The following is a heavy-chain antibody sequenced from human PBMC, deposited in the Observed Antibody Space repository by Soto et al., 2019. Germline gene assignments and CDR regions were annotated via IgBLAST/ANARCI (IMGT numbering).Heavy chain of an antibody. CDR1: GYSFSNYW. CDR2: IYPGDSDT. V-gene: IGHV5-51*01. D-gene: IGHD5-18*01. Sequence: PXDSLTISFKGSGYSFSNYWIGLVRQMPGKGLEWMGIIYPGDSDTRYSPSFQGQVTISADKSISTAHLQWSSLKASDTALYYCARQNSYGYYYYGLDVWGQGTTVTVSS. J-gene: IGHJ6*02. CDR3: ARQNSYGYYYYGLDV.